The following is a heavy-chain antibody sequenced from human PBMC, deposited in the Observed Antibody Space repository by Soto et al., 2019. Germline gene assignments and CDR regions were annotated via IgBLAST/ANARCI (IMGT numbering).Heavy chain of an antibody. V-gene: IGHV4-39*01. Sequence: QLQLQESGPGLVKPSETLSLTCIVSGGSISSSSYYWGWIRQPPGKGLEWIGSIYYSGSTYYNPSLKSRVTISVDTSKNQFSLKLSSVTAADTAVYYCARRYDYGDYIDAFDIWGQGTMVTVSS. CDR3: ARRYDYGDYIDAFDI. CDR1: GGSISSSSYY. J-gene: IGHJ3*02. CDR2: IYYSGST. D-gene: IGHD4-17*01.